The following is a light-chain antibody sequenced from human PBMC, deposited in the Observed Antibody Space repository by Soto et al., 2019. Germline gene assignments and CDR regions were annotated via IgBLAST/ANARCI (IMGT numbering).Light chain of an antibody. V-gene: IGLV2-14*01. Sequence: QSVLTQPASVSGSPGQSITISCIGTSSDIGGYNYVSWYQQYPGKAPKLMIYEVSNRPSGVSNRFSGSKSGNTASLTISGLQAEDETDYFCASYTSSSTWVFGGGTKLTVL. CDR3: ASYTSSSTWV. J-gene: IGLJ3*02. CDR1: SSDIGGYNY. CDR2: EVS.